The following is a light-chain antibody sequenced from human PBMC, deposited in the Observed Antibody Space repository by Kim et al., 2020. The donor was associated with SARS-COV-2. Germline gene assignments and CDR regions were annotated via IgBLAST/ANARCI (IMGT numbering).Light chain of an antibody. CDR3: QQRSNWLTNTYS. CDR2: DAS. J-gene: IGKJ2*03. CDR1: QSVSSY. V-gene: IGKV3-11*01. Sequence: EIVLTQSPATLSLSPGERATLACRASQSVSSYLAWYQQKPGQAPRLLIYDASNRATGIPARFSGSGSGTDFTLTISSLEPEDFAVYYCQQRSNWLTNTYSCGKVTKLEI.